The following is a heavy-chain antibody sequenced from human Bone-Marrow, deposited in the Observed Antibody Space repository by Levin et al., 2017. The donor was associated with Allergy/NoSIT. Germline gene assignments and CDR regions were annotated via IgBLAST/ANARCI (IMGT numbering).Heavy chain of an antibody. Sequence: GESLKISCAASGFTFSSYAMSWVRQAPGKGLEWVLAISGSGGSTYYADSVKGRFTISRDNSKNTLYLQMNSLRAEDTAVYYCAKDRGTMIVVVIGSAFDIWGQGTMVTVSS. J-gene: IGHJ3*02. CDR1: GFTFSSYA. CDR2: ISGSGGST. D-gene: IGHD3-22*01. V-gene: IGHV3-23*01. CDR3: AKDRGTMIVVVIGSAFDI.